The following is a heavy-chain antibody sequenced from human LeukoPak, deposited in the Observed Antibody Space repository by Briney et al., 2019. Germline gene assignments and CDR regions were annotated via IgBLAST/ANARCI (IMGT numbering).Heavy chain of an antibody. V-gene: IGHV3-30-3*01. Sequence: GGSLRLSCAASGFTFSSYAMHWVRQAPGKGLEWVAVISYDGSNKYYADSVKGRFTISRDNSKNTLYLQMNSLRAEDTAVYYCARASFGLWSGLMGAFDIWGQGTMVTVSS. CDR3: ARASFGLWSGLMGAFDI. J-gene: IGHJ3*02. D-gene: IGHD3-3*01. CDR2: ISYDGSNK. CDR1: GFTFSSYA.